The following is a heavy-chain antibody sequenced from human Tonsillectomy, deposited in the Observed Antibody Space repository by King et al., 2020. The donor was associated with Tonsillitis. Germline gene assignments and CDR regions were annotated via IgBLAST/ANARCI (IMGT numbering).Heavy chain of an antibody. CDR2: ICHSGCT. J-gene: IGHJ3*01. V-gene: IGHV4-4*02. D-gene: IGHD5-24*01. CDR3: ARRRWNAFDL. CDR1: GGSISSSNW. Sequence: QLQESGPGLVKPSGTLSLTCAVSGGSISSSNWWSWVRQPPGKGLEWIGEICHSGCTNYNPSLTSRVTMSVDKSKNQFSLKLSSVTAADTAVYYCARRRWNAFDLWGQGTRVTVSS.